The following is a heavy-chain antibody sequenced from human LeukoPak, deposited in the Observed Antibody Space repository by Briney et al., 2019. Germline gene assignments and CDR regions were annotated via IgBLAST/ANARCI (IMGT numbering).Heavy chain of an antibody. J-gene: IGHJ6*04. D-gene: IGHD3-10*02. V-gene: IGHV3-23*01. CDR1: GFTFSSYG. CDR2: ISGSGGST. CDR3: AELGITMIGGV. Sequence: GGSLRLSCAASGFTFSSYGMSWVRQAPGKGLEWVSAISGSGGSTYYADSVKGRFTISRDNAKNSLYLQMNSLRAEDTAVYYCAELGITMIGGVWGKGATVTISS.